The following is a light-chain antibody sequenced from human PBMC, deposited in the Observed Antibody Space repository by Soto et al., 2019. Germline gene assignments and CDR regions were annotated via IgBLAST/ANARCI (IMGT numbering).Light chain of an antibody. CDR3: SSYATSIGV. J-gene: IGLJ3*02. V-gene: IGLV2-14*03. CDR1: SSDIGGYNY. Sequence: QSVLTQPASVSGSPGQSITISCTGSSSDIGGYNYVSWYQQYPGKAPKLLIYEVSNRHSGVSNRFSGSKSGNTASRTISGLQAEDEADYYCSSYATSIGVFGGGTKVTVL. CDR2: EVS.